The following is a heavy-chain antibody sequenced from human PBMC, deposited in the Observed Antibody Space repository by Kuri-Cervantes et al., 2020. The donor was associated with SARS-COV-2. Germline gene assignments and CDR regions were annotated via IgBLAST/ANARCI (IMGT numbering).Heavy chain of an antibody. CDR1: TFTFNNYA. CDR2: ISLPGGDT. J-gene: IGHJ4*02. D-gene: IGHD3-16*01. CDR3: ATVYTMGVSLD. V-gene: IGHV3-23*01. Sequence: GESLKISCAAPTFTFNNYAFIWVRQAPGKGLEWVSSISLPGGDTNYADSVKGRFTISRDNSKDTLYLQMHSLRAEDTAVYYCATVYTMGVSLDWGQGTLVTVSS.